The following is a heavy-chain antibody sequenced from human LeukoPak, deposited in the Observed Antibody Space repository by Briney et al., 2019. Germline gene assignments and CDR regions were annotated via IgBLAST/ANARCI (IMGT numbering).Heavy chain of an antibody. CDR3: AKDYGSGRRAFDI. CDR1: GFTFSSYS. J-gene: IGHJ3*02. V-gene: IGHV3-53*01. CDR2: IYSGGST. Sequence: GGSLRLSCAASGFTFSSYSMNWVRQAPGKGLEWVSIIYSGGSTYYADSVKGRFTISRDNSKNPLYLQMDSLRAEDTAVYYCAKDYGSGRRAFDIWGQGTMVTVSS. D-gene: IGHD3-10*01.